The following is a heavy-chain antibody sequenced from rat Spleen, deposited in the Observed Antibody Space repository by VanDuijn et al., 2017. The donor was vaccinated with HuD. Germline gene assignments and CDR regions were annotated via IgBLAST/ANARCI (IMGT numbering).Heavy chain of an antibody. V-gene: IGHV5-29*01. D-gene: IGHD1-1*01. CDR1: GFTFSDYY. J-gene: IGHJ3*01. CDR2: ISSDGRRN. Sequence: EVQLVESDGGLVQPGRSLKLSCAASGFTFSDYYMAWVRQAPTKGLEWVATISSDGRRNYYRDSVKGRFTISRDNAKSSLYLQMDSLRSEDTATYYCARHGYYSGDPFDYWGQGTLVTVSS. CDR3: ARHGYYSGDPFDY.